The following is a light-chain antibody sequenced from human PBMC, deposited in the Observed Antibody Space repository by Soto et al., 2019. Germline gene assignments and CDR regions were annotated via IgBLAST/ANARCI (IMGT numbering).Light chain of an antibody. Sequence: IVLKQSPGTLSLSPGDRATLSCRASQSVSSSYLAWYQQKPGQAPRLLIYGASSRATGIPARFSGSGSGTEFTLTISSLQSEDFAVYYCQQYNNWPPITFGQGTRLEIK. CDR2: GAS. CDR1: QSVSSSY. J-gene: IGKJ5*01. CDR3: QQYNNWPPIT. V-gene: IGKV3D-15*01.